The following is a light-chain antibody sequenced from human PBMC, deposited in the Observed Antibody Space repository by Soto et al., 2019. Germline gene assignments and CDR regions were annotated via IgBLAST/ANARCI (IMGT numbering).Light chain of an antibody. Sequence: EIVLTLSPGTLSLSPGERATLSCRASQSVSGSSLAWHQHKPGQPPRLLIYGASSRATGIPDRFSGSGSGTDFTLTISRLEPEDFAVYYCQQYGSSPHTFGQGTKVDIK. J-gene: IGKJ1*01. CDR2: GAS. CDR1: QSVSGSS. V-gene: IGKV3-20*01. CDR3: QQYGSSPHT.